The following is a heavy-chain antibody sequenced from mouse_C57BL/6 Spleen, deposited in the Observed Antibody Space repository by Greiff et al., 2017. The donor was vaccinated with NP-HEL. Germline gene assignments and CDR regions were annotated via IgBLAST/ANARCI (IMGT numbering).Heavy chain of an antibody. Sequence: EVKLVESGGGLVKPGGSLKLSCAASGFTFSDYGMHWVRQAPEKGLEWVAYISSGSSTIYYADTVKGRFTISRDNAKNTLFLQMTSLRSEDTAMYYCARGYYYGSSPDYWGQGTTLTVSS. CDR1: GFTFSDYG. D-gene: IGHD1-1*01. V-gene: IGHV5-17*01. J-gene: IGHJ2*01. CDR2: ISSGSSTI. CDR3: ARGYYYGSSPDY.